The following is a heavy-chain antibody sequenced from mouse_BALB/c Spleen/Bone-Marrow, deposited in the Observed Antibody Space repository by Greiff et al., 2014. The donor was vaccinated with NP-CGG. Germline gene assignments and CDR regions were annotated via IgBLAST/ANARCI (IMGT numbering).Heavy chain of an antibody. CDR1: GFDFSRYW. D-gene: IGHD1-1*01. Sequence: EVQRVESGGGLVQPGGSLKLSCAASGFDFSRYWMSWVRQAPGKGLEWIGEINPDSSTINYTPSRKDKFIISRDNAKNTLYLQMSKVRSEDTAPYYCARISYYGRFAYWGQGTLVTVSA. V-gene: IGHV4-1*02. CDR3: ARISYYGRFAY. J-gene: IGHJ3*01. CDR2: INPDSSTI.